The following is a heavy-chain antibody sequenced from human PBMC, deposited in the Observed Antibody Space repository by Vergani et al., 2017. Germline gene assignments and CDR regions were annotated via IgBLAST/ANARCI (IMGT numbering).Heavy chain of an antibody. CDR1: GFPFSSYA. Sequence: EVQLLESGGGLVQPGGSLRLSCAASGFPFSSYAMSWVRQAPGKGLEWVSAISGSGGSTYYADSVKGRFTISRDNSKNTLYLQMNRLRAEEPAVYYCAKVYDSSGYEGDDFDYWGQGTLVTVSS. CDR2: ISGSGGST. J-gene: IGHJ4*02. V-gene: IGHV3-23*01. CDR3: AKVYDSSGYEGDDFDY. D-gene: IGHD3-22*01.